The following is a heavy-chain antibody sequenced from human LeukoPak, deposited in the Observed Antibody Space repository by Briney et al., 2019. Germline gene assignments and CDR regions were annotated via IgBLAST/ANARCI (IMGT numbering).Heavy chain of an antibody. J-gene: IGHJ3*02. CDR1: GFTFSSDA. V-gene: IGHV3-23*01. CDR2: IIDSGGST. Sequence: PGGSLRLSCAASGFTFSSDAMSWVRQAPGKGLEWVSAIIDSGGSTHYADSVKGRFTISRDNAKNSLYLQMNSLRAEDTAVYYCAREYRPYMGSGGSSNAFDIWGQGTMVTVSS. D-gene: IGHD2-15*01. CDR3: AREYRPYMGSGGSSNAFDI.